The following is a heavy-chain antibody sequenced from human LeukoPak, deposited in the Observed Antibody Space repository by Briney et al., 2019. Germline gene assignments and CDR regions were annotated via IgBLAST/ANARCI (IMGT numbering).Heavy chain of an antibody. CDR1: GFTFSSYE. Sequence: GGSLRLSCAASGFTFSSYEMNWVRQAPGKGLEWVSYISSSGSTIYYADSVKGRFTISRDNAKNSLYLQMNSLRAEDTAVYYCARGFRARAYGSGSYSEEDYWGQGTLVTVSS. J-gene: IGHJ4*02. CDR3: ARGFRARAYGSGSYSEEDY. D-gene: IGHD3-10*01. V-gene: IGHV3-48*03. CDR2: ISSSGSTI.